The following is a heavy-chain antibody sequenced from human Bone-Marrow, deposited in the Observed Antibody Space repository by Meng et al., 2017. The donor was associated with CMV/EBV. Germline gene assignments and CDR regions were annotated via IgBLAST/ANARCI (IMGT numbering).Heavy chain of an antibody. Sequence: ASVKVSCKASGGTFSSYAISWVRQAPGQGLEWMGWMNPNSGNTGSAQKFQGRITMTRNTSISTAYMELSSLRSEDTAVYYCAREASAAAGSGGFDYWGQGTLVTVSS. V-gene: IGHV1-8*02. CDR1: GGTFSSYA. J-gene: IGHJ4*02. CDR3: AREASAAAGSGGFDY. D-gene: IGHD6-13*01. CDR2: MNPNSGNT.